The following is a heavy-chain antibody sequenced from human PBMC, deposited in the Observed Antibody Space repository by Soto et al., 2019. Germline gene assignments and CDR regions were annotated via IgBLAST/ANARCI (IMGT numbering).Heavy chain of an antibody. CDR1: GFSLSTSGVG. CDR2: IYWDDDK. D-gene: IGHD3-16*01. J-gene: IGHJ3*01. Sequence: SGPTLVNPTQTLTLTCTFSGFSLSTSGVGVGWIRQPPGKALEWLAIIYWDDDKRYSPSLQSRLAITKDTSKNQVVLTMTNLDPVDTATYYCAHIMITYGGVSALDAFDFWGQGTVVTVSS. CDR3: AHIMITYGGVSALDAFDF. V-gene: IGHV2-5*02.